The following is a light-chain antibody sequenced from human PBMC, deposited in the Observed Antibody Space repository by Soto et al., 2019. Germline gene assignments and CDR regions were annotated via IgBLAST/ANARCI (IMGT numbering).Light chain of an antibody. J-gene: IGKJ3*01. CDR1: QSLLHSNGYNY. Sequence: DIVMTQSPLSLPVTPGEPASISCRSSQSLLHSNGYNYLDWYLQKPGQSPQLLIYLRSNRASGVPDRFSGSGSGTDFTLKISRVEAEDVGVYYCMQALQTGGSTFGPGTKVDIK. V-gene: IGKV2-28*01. CDR3: MQALQTGGST. CDR2: LRS.